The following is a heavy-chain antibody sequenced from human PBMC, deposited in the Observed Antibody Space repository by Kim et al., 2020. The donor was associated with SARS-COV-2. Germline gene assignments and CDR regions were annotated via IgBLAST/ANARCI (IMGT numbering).Heavy chain of an antibody. D-gene: IGHD3-10*01. Sequence: SETLSLTCAVYGGSFSGYYWSWIRQPPGKGLEWIGEINHSRRTNYNPSLKSRVTISVDTSKNQFSLKLTSVTAADTAVYYCARRLSNTSGWGSHYCDLWGQGTLVTVSS. CDR2: INHSRRT. V-gene: IGHV4-34*01. J-gene: IGHJ4*02. CDR1: GGSFSGYY. CDR3: ARRLSNTSGWGSHYCDL.